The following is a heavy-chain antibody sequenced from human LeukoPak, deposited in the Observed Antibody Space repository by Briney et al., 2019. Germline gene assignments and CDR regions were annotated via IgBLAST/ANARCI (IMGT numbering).Heavy chain of an antibody. CDR1: GYTFTSYG. CDR3: VTYTLQVGGVDY. J-gene: IGHJ4*02. D-gene: IGHD2-2*02. V-gene: IGHV1-18*01. CDR2: ISAYNGNT. Sequence: ASVKVSCKASGYTFTSYGISWVRQAPGQGLVWMGWISAYNGNTNYAQKLQGRVTITTDTSTSTAYMELRSLRSDDTAVYYCVTYTLQVGGVDYWGQGTLVTVSS.